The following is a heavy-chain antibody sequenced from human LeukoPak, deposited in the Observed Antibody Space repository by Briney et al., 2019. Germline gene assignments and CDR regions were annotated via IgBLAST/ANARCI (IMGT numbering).Heavy chain of an antibody. V-gene: IGHV3-30*04. CDR1: GFTFSSYA. J-gene: IGHJ4*02. CDR2: ISYDGSNK. D-gene: IGHD6-13*01. CDR3: AIAPRSLYYFDY. Sequence: PGRSLRLSCAASGFTFSSYAMHWVRQAPGKRLEWVAVISYDGSNKYYADSVKGRFTISRDNSKNTLYLQMNSLRAEDTAVYYCAIAPRSLYYFDYWGQGTLVTVSS.